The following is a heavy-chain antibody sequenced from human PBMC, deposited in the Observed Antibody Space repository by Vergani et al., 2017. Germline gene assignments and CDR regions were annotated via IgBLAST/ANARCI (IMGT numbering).Heavy chain of an antibody. CDR3: ARVFSYYDSRGYYNLSDTSSYGMDV. D-gene: IGHD3-22*01. V-gene: IGHV7-4-1*02. CDR1: GYTFTSYA. J-gene: IGHJ6*02. Sequence: QVQLVQSGSELKKPGASVKVSCKASGYTFTSYAMNWVRQAPGQGLEWMGWLNTNTGNPTYAQGFTGRFVFSLDTSVSTAYLQISSLKAEDTAVYYCARVFSYYDSRGYYNLSDTSSYGMDVWGQGTTVTVSS. CDR2: LNTNTGNP.